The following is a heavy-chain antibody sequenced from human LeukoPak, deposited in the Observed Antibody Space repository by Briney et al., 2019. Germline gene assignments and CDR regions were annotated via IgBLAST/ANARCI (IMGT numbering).Heavy chain of an antibody. CDR1: GFTFSTYT. V-gene: IGHV3-48*02. D-gene: IGHD6-19*01. Sequence: PGGSLRLSCAASGFTFSTYTMNWVRQAPGKGLEWISSISRGSNTIYYADSAKGRFTISRDNAKNSLYLHMDSLRDEDTAVYYCARDWQWLPDYWGQGTLVTVSS. CDR2: ISRGSNTI. J-gene: IGHJ4*02. CDR3: ARDWQWLPDY.